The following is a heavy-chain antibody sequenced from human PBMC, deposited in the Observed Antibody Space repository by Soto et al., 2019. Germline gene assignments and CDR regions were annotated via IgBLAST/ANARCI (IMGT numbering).Heavy chain of an antibody. D-gene: IGHD6-6*01. J-gene: IGHJ5*02. CDR2: TYYRSKWYN. V-gene: IGHV6-1*01. CDR3: ARVSSIAARRGWFAP. CDR1: GDSVSSDSAS. Sequence: SQPLSLTFAMSGDSVSSDSASWNCIRPSPSRVLEWLGRTYYRSKWYNDYAVSVKGRITITPATSKNQFSLQLNSVTPEDTAVFYCARVSSIAARRGWFAPWGQGTLVTVSS.